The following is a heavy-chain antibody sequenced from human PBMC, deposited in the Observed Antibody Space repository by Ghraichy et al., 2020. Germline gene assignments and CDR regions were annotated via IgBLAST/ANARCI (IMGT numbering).Heavy chain of an antibody. CDR2: INPNSGGT. J-gene: IGHJ4*02. Sequence: ASVKVSCKASGYTFTGYYMHWVRQAPGQGLEWMGRINPNSGGTNYAQKFQGRVTMTRDTSISTAYMELSRLRSDDTAVYYCARRAAGTRGLGTYYFDYWGQGTLVTVSS. CDR3: ARRAAGTRGLGTYYFDY. CDR1: GYTFTGYY. V-gene: IGHV1-2*06. D-gene: IGHD6-13*01.